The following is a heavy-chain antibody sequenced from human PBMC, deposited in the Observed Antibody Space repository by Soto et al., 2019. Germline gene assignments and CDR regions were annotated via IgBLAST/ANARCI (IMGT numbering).Heavy chain of an antibody. V-gene: IGHV3-30-3*01. CDR3: ARDQPEVSYYYHGMDV. CDR2: ISYDGNNK. CDR1: GFTFRNYA. Sequence: QVQLVESGGGVVQPGRSLRLSCAASGFTFRNYAMHWVRQAPGRGLEWVAVISYDGNNKYYADSVKGRFTISRDNSKNTLFLQMNSLRAEDTAIYYCARDQPEVSYYYHGMDVWGQGTMVTVSS. J-gene: IGHJ6*02.